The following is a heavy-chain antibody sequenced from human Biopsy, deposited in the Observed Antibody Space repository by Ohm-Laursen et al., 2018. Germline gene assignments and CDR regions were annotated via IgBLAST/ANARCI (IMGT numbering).Heavy chain of an antibody. CDR3: ARAPPLIRGVVESWFDP. D-gene: IGHD3-10*01. CDR2: IYITGET. V-gene: IGHV4-4*07. CDR1: GGYISHYY. Sequence: SDTLSLTCTVSGGYISHYYWTWIRQPAGQGLEWIGRIYITGETDYNPSLKSRVTMSVDSSKKQVSLKLKSVTAADTAIYYCARAPPLIRGVVESWFDPWGQGILVTVSS. J-gene: IGHJ5*02.